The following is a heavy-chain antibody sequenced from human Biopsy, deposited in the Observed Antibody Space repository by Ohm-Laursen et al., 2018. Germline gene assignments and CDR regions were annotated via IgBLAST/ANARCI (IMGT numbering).Heavy chain of an antibody. CDR2: INTENGNT. J-gene: IGHJ6*02. Sequence: SVKVSCKASGYTFTSYGISWVRQAPGQGLEWMGWINTENGNTIYARNLQGRVTMTADTSTSTAYMEVTSLRSDDTAVYYCARAKLEPVYYYYGMDVWGQGTTVTVSS. CDR1: GYTFTSYG. V-gene: IGHV1-18*01. CDR3: ARAKLEPVYYYYGMDV. D-gene: IGHD1-1*01.